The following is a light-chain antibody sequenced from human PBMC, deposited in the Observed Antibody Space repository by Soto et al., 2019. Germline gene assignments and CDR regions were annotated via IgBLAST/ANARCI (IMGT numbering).Light chain of an antibody. CDR2: KIS. Sequence: VVMTQSALSLPVTLGQPASISCRSSQSLVHGDGHMYLNWIQQLPGQSPRRLIYKISTRDSGGPDRYHGSGSGNDFTLKISRVEADDVSIYYCMQATHWPYAFGQGTNLEIK. CDR3: MQATHWPYA. V-gene: IGKV2-30*02. J-gene: IGKJ2*01. CDR1: QSLVHGDGHMY.